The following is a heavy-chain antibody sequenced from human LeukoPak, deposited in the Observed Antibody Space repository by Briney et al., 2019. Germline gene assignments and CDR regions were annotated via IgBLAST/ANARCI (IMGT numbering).Heavy chain of an antibody. Sequence: PSETLSLTCTVSGGSISSHYWSWIRQPPGKGLEWIGYIYYSGSTNYNPSLKSRVTISVDTSKNQFSLKLSSVTAADTAVYYCARVGNQYSSSWYGGEYYYYYMDIWGKGTTVTVSS. D-gene: IGHD6-13*01. CDR2: IYYSGST. V-gene: IGHV4-59*11. CDR3: ARVGNQYSSSWYGGEYYYYYMDI. CDR1: GGSISSHY. J-gene: IGHJ6*03.